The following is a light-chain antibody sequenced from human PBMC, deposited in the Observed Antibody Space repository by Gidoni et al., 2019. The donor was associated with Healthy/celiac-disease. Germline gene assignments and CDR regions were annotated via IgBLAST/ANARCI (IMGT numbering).Light chain of an antibody. J-gene: IGKJ2*04. CDR1: QSISTW. Sequence: DIRMTQPPSTLSALVGARVTITCGASQSISTWLAWYQQKPGKAPKLLIYKASSLESGVPPRFSGSGSGTEFTLTISRLQPDDFATYCCQQYNSYSRSFGQGTKLEIK. CDR2: KAS. CDR3: QQYNSYSRS. V-gene: IGKV1-5*03.